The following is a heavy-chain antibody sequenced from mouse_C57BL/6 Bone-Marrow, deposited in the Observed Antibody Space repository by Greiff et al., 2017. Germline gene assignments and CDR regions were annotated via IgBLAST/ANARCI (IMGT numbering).Heavy chain of an antibody. V-gene: IGHV5-17*01. CDR3: AKNDYGKVAWFAY. D-gene: IGHD2-4*01. J-gene: IGHJ3*01. CDR2: ISSGSSTI. CDR1: GFTFSDYG. Sequence: EVQLVESGGGLVKPGGSLKLSCAASGFTFSDYGMHWVRQAPGKGLEWVAYISSGSSTIYYADTVKGRFTITRDNANNTLFLQMNSLRSEDTAMYYCAKNDYGKVAWFAYWGQGTLVTVSA.